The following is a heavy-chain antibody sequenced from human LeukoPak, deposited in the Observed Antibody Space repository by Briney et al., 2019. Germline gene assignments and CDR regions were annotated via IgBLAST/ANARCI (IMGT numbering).Heavy chain of an antibody. D-gene: IGHD2-15*01. CDR3: TRPPHGCSGGSCYPVYDAFDI. CDR1: GFTFSGSA. CDR2: IRSKANSYAT. Sequence: GGSLRLSCAASGFTFSGSAMHWVRQASGKGLECVGRIRSKANSYATAYAASVKGRFTISRDDSKNTAYLQMNSLKTEDTAVYYCTRPPHGCSGGSCYPVYDAFDISGQGTMVTVSS. V-gene: IGHV3-73*01. J-gene: IGHJ3*02.